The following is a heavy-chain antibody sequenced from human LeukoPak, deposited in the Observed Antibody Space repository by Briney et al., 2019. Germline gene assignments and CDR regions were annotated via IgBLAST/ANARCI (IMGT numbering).Heavy chain of an antibody. V-gene: IGHV4-59*01. Sequence: PSETLSLTCTVSGGSISSYYWSWIRQPPGKGLEWIGYIYYSGSTNYNPSLKSRVTISVDTSKNQFSLKLSSVTAADTTVYYCARDLLGGYFDYWGQGTLVTDSS. D-gene: IGHD3-16*01. CDR2: IYYSGST. J-gene: IGHJ4*02. CDR3: ARDLLGGYFDY. CDR1: GGSISSYY.